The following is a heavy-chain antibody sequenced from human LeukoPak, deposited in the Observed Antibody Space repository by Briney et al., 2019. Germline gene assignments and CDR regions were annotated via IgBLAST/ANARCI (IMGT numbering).Heavy chain of an antibody. CDR1: GYTFTGYY. CDR3: ARDLWSSSQKREFVTFDI. Sequence: GASVKVSCKASGYTFTGYYMHWVRQAPGQGLEWMGWINPNSGGTNYAQKFQGRVTITADKSTSTAYMELSSLRSEDTAVYYCARDLWSSSQKREFVTFDIWGQGTMVTVSS. V-gene: IGHV1-2*02. J-gene: IGHJ3*02. CDR2: INPNSGGT. D-gene: IGHD6-13*01.